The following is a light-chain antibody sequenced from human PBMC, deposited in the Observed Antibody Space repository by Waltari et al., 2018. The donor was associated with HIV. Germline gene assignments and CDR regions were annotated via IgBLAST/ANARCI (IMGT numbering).Light chain of an antibody. CDR2: ENN. CDR1: SSNIGDNS. V-gene: IGLV1-51*02. CDR3: GTWDSSLSAGV. J-gene: IGLJ2*01. Sequence: QSVLTQPPSTSAAPGQKVTISCSGRSSNIGDNSVSWYQHPPGPAPKLLIYENNKRPSGIPDRFSGSKSGTSATLGITGLQTGDEADYYCGTWDSSLSAGVFGGGTKLTVL.